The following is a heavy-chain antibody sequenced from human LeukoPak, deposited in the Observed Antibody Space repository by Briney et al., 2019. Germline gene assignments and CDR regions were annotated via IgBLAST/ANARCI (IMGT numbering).Heavy chain of an antibody. J-gene: IGHJ4*02. D-gene: IGHD3-9*01. CDR2: ISSSGSTI. V-gene: IGHV3-48*03. Sequence: PGGSLRLSCAASGFTFSSYEMNWVRQAPGKGLEWVSYISSSGSTIYYADSVKGRFTISIDNAKNSLYLQMNRLRAEDTAVYYCARGGTRHYDILAGYYLITHYFDYWGQGTLVPVSS. CDR1: GFTFSSYE. CDR3: ARGGTRHYDILAGYYLITHYFDY.